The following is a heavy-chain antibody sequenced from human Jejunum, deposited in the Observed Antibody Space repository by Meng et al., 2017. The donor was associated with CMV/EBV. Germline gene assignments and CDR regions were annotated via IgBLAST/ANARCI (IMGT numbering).Heavy chain of an antibody. D-gene: IGHD1-7*01. V-gene: IGHV3-30*02. Sequence: SYAMHWVRQAPGKGLEWVTFIRFDGTNECYADSVQGRFTISRDNSKNTVYLQMNSLRAEDTAVYYCAKDSSYRYRWNYPDAFNMWGQGTMVTVSS. J-gene: IGHJ3*02. CDR2: IRFDGTNE. CDR3: AKDSSYRYRWNYPDAFNM. CDR1: SYA.